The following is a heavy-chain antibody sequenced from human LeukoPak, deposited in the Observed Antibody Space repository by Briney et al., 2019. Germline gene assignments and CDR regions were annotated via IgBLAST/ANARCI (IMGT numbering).Heavy chain of an antibody. J-gene: IGHJ4*02. CDR1: WLTFKDTW. D-gene: IGHD4-23*01. Sequence: TGGSLRHSCAATWLTFKDTWMTGLRQTPGKGLEWVGRIKSQSPGGTTEYAAPVKGRFTISRDDSKDTLFLQMNSLKTEDTGMYYCMSDVPTVVGQIDYRVEGTRVTVSS. CDR3: MSDVPTVVGQIDY. V-gene: IGHV3-15*01. CDR2: IKSQSPGGTT.